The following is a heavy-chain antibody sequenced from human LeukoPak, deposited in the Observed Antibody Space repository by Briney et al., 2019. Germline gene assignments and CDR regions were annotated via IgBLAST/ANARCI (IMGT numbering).Heavy chain of an antibody. Sequence: ASVRVSCTASGYTFTSYYLHWVRQTPGQGLDWMGIINPSGGSASYAQKFGGRVTMTRDMSTSTVYMELSSLRSEDTAVYYCAREAGRSPYNWFDPWVQGTLVTVSS. D-gene: IGHD1-14*01. V-gene: IGHV1-46*01. CDR3: AREAGRSPYNWFDP. CDR2: INPSGGSA. J-gene: IGHJ5*02. CDR1: GYTFTSYY.